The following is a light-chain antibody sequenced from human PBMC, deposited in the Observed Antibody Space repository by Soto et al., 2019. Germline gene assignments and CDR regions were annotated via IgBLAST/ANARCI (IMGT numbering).Light chain of an antibody. CDR2: EVS. CDR3: ASYTSSSTSVI. J-gene: IGLJ2*01. Sequence: QPASVSGSPGQSITISCTGTSSDVGGYKYVSWYQQHPDKAPKLIIFEVSNRPSGISSRFSGSKSGNTASLTISGLQAEDEADYYCASYTSSSTSVIFGRGTKLTVL. V-gene: IGLV2-14*01. CDR1: SSDVGGYKY.